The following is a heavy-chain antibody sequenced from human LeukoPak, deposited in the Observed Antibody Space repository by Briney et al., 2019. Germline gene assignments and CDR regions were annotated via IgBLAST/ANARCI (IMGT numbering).Heavy chain of an antibody. CDR2: IIPIFGTA. V-gene: IGHV1-69*13. CDR3: ARGPNTMATMGFDY. Sequence: GASVKVSCKASGDTFSSYAISWVRQAPGQGLEWMGGIIPIFGTANYAQKFQGRVTITADESTSTAYMELSSLRSEDTAVYYCARGPNTMATMGFDYWGQGTLVTVSS. J-gene: IGHJ4*02. D-gene: IGHD5-24*01. CDR1: GDTFSSYA.